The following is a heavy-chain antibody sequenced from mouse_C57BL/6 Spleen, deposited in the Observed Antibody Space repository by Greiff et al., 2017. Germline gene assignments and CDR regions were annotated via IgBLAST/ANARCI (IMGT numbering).Heavy chain of an antibody. CDR3: ACHGFAY. CDR1: EYEFPSHD. J-gene: IGHJ3*01. V-gene: IGHV5-2*01. Sequence: EVKLVESGGGLVQPGESLKLSCESNEYEFPSHDMSWVRQTPEKRLELVAAINSDGGSTYYPDTMERRFILSRDTTKTALYRKMSSLRSEDTAWFYCACHGFAYWGQGTLVTVSA. CDR2: INSDGGST.